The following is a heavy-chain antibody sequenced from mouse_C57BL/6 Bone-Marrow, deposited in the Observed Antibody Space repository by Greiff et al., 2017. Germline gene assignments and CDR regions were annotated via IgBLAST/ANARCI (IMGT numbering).Heavy chain of an antibody. D-gene: IGHD2-4*01. CDR2: IWRGGST. V-gene: IGHV2-5*01. CDR1: GFSLTSYG. Sequence: VQLMESGPGLVQPSQSLSITCTVSGFSLTSYGVHWVRQSPGKGLEWLGVIWRGGSTDYNAAFMSRLSITKDNSKSQVFFKMNSLQADDTAIYYCAKNWDYDNYYAMDYWGQGTSVTVSS. CDR3: AKNWDYDNYYAMDY. J-gene: IGHJ4*01.